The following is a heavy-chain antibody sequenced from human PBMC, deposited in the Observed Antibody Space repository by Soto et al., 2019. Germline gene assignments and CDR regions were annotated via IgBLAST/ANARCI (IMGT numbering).Heavy chain of an antibody. CDR2: IDPIDSYT. CDR3: ARRYCSSASCPRQYHGMDV. D-gene: IGHD2-2*01. Sequence: GESLKISCQGSGYNFASYWISWVRHMPGKGLEWMGRIDPIDSYTNYSPSFQGHVTISADKSISTAYLQWSSLKASDTPMYYCARRYCSSASCPRQYHGMDVWGQGTTVTVSS. V-gene: IGHV5-10-1*01. J-gene: IGHJ6*02. CDR1: GYNFASYW.